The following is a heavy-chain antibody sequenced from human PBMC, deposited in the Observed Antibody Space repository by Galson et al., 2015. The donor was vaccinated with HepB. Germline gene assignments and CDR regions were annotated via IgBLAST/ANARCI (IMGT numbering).Heavy chain of an antibody. CDR3: ARERPDDSSGYYPYYFDY. CDR2: ISSSSSTI. V-gene: IGHV3-48*01. D-gene: IGHD3-22*01. Sequence: SLRLSCAASGFTFSSYSMNWVRQAPGKGLEWVSYISSSSSTIYYADSVKGRFTISRDNAKNSLYLQMNSLRAEDTAVYYCARERPDDSSGYYPYYFDYWGQGTLVIVSS. J-gene: IGHJ4*02. CDR1: GFTFSSYS.